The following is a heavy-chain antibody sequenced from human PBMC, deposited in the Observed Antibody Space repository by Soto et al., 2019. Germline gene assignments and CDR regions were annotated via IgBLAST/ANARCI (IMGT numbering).Heavy chain of an antibody. CDR1: GFTFSSYA. D-gene: IGHD1-26*01. CDR3: ARESWEWGAFDI. CDR2: ISGSGGST. Sequence: GGSLRLSCAASGFTFSSYAMSWVRQAPGKGLEWVSAISGSGGSTYYADSVKGRFTISRDNAKNSLYLQMNSLRAEDTAVYYGARESWEWGAFDIWGQGTMVTVSS. J-gene: IGHJ3*02. V-gene: IGHV3-23*01.